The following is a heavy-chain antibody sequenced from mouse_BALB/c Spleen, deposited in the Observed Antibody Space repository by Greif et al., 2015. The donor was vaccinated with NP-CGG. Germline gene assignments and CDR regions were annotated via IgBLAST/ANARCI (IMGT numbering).Heavy chain of an antibody. V-gene: IGHV2-2*02. CDR2: IWSGGST. J-gene: IGHJ2*01. CDR1: GFSLTSYG. CDR3: ARNIYYYGSSPLYFDY. D-gene: IGHD1-1*01. Sequence: VKLQESGPGLVQPSQSLSITCTVSGFSLTSYGVHWVRQSPGKGLEWLGVIWSGGSTDYNAAFISRLSISKDNSKSQVFFKMYSLQANDTAIYYCARNIYYYGSSPLYFDYWGQGTTLTVSS.